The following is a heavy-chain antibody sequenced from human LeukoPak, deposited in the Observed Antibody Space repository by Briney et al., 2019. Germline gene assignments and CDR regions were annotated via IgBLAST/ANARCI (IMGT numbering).Heavy chain of an antibody. CDR3: ARGGRGYYFDY. CDR1: GGSFSGYY. D-gene: IGHD3-22*01. Sequence: SETLSLTCAVYGGSFSGYYWSWIRQPPGKGLEWIGEINHSGSTNYNPSLKSRVTISVDTSKNQFFLKLSSVTAADTAVYYCARGGRGYYFDYWGQGTLVTVSS. V-gene: IGHV4-34*01. J-gene: IGHJ4*02. CDR2: INHSGST.